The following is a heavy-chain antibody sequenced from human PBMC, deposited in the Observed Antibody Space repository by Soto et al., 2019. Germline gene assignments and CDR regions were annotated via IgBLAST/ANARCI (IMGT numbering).Heavy chain of an antibody. D-gene: IGHD6-19*01. Sequence: QVQLVESGGGVVQPGRSLRLSCAASGFTFSSYGMHWVRQAPGKGLEWVAVISYDGSNKYYADSVKGRFTISRDNSKNTVYLQMDSLRAEDTAVYYCAKDQRGSSGWFDYWGQGTLVTVSS. CDR2: ISYDGSNK. J-gene: IGHJ4*02. V-gene: IGHV3-30*18. CDR1: GFTFSSYG. CDR3: AKDQRGSSGWFDY.